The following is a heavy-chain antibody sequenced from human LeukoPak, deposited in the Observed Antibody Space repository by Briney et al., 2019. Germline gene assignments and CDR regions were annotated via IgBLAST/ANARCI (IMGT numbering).Heavy chain of an antibody. D-gene: IGHD6-6*01. CDR2: ISGSGGST. CDR3: AKYSSSSDWFDP. Sequence: GRSLRLSCAAAGFTFSSYAMSWVRQAPGKGLEWVSAISGSGGSTYYADSVKGRFTISRDNSKNTLYLQMNSLRAEDTAVYYCAKYSSSSDWFDPWGQGTLVTVSS. J-gene: IGHJ5*02. CDR1: GFTFSSYA. V-gene: IGHV3-23*01.